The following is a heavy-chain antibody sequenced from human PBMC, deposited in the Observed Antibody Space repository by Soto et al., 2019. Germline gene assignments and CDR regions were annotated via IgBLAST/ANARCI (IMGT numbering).Heavy chain of an antibody. CDR3: ARGRGAAADYFDF. J-gene: IGHJ4*02. Sequence: GGSLRLSCAASGFTFSTYWMSWVRQAPGKGLEWVANIKPDGSEKWYVDSVKGRFTISRDNAKNSLYLQMISLRVEDTAMYYCARGRGAAADYFDFWGQGTLVTVSS. D-gene: IGHD6-13*01. CDR1: GFTFSTYW. CDR2: IKPDGSEK. V-gene: IGHV3-7*02.